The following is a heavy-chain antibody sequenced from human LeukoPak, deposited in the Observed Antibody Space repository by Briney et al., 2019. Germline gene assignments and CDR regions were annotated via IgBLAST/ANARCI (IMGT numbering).Heavy chain of an antibody. CDR2: IYYSGGT. CDR1: GGSISSSSYY. CDR3: ARRLRSYDAAFDI. V-gene: IGHV4-39*01. Sequence: PSETLSLTCTVSGGSISSSSYYWGWIRQPPGKGLEWIGSIYYSGGTYYNPSLKSRVTISVDTSKNQFSLKLSSVTAADTAVYYCARRLRSYDAAFDIWGQGTMVTVSS. J-gene: IGHJ3*02. D-gene: IGHD2-8*01.